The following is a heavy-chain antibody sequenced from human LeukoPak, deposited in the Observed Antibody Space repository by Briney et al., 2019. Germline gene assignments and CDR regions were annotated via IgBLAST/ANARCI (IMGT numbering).Heavy chain of an antibody. CDR1: GFTFSSYP. J-gene: IGHJ4*02. Sequence: GGSLRLSCAASGFTFSSYPMTWVRQAPGKGPEWVSFISDSGGVTYYADSVKGRFTISRDNSKNTLYLQMNSLRAEDTAVYYCAKNTQYSGYYDCWGQGTLVAVSS. CDR3: AKNTQYSGYYDC. CDR2: ISDSGGVT. D-gene: IGHD6-6*01. V-gene: IGHV3-23*01.